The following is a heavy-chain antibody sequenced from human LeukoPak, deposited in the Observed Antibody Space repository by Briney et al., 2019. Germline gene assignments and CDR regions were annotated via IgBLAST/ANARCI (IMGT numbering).Heavy chain of an antibody. CDR3: VRGGTARPDY. J-gene: IGHJ4*02. V-gene: IGHV3-48*04. Sequence: GGSLRLSCAASGFTFSNYGMNWVRQAPGTGLQWVSYISSGRPTTNYAASVRGRFTVSRDNAKSSLFLLMNNLRVEDTGVYYCVRGGTARPDYWGQGTLVTVSS. CDR1: GFTFSNYG. CDR2: ISSGRPTT. D-gene: IGHD6-6*01.